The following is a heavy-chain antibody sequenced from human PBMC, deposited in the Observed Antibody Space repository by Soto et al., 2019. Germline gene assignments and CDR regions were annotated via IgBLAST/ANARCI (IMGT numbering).Heavy chain of an antibody. CDR3: ARGFSRICSGGSCYTSPGDY. CDR1: GGSFSGYY. V-gene: IGHV4-34*01. J-gene: IGHJ4*02. D-gene: IGHD2-15*01. Sequence: SETLSLTCAVYGGSFSGYYWSWIRQPPGKGLEWIGEINHSGSTNYNPSLKSRATISVDTSKNQFSLKLSSVTAADTAVYYCARGFSRICSGGSCYTSPGDYWGQGTLVTVSS. CDR2: INHSGST.